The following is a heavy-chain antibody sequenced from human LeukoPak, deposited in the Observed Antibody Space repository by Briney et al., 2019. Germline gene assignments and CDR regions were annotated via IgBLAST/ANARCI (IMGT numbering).Heavy chain of an antibody. CDR1: GFTFSTYW. CDR2: IKSKTDGGTT. V-gene: IGHV3-15*01. Sequence: PGGSLRLSCAASGFTFSTYWMTWVRQAPGKGLEWVGRIKSKTDGGTTDYAAPVKGRFTISRDDSKNTLYLQMNSLKTEDTALYYCTTDIARYYDILTGYYRDYWGQGTLVTVSS. CDR3: TTDIARYYDILTGYYRDY. D-gene: IGHD3-9*01. J-gene: IGHJ4*02.